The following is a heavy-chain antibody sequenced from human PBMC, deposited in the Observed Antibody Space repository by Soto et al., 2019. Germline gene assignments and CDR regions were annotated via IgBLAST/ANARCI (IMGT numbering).Heavy chain of an antibody. CDR3: ARDQVGATGDY. J-gene: IGHJ4*02. D-gene: IGHD1-26*01. CDR1: GYTFPSYG. V-gene: IGHV1-18*01. CDR2: NSAYNGNR. Sequence: GVSVKVSSKASGYTFPSYGISWVRQAPGQGLEWMGWNSAYNGNRNYAQKVQGRVTMTTDTSTNTAYMELRSLRSDDTAVYYCARDQVGATGDYWGQGTLVTVSS.